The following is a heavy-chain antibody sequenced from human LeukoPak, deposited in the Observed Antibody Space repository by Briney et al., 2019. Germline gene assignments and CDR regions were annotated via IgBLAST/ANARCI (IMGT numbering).Heavy chain of an antibody. V-gene: IGHV1-46*01. CDR3: ARGSYYDILTGPGDY. Sequence: ASVKVSCKTSGYTFTSYYMHWVRQAPGQGLEWMGIINPSGGSTSYAQKFQGRVTMTRDTSTSTVYMELSSLRSEDTAVYYCARGSYYDILTGPGDYWGQGTLVTVSS. D-gene: IGHD3-9*01. CDR2: INPSGGST. J-gene: IGHJ4*02. CDR1: GYTFTSYY.